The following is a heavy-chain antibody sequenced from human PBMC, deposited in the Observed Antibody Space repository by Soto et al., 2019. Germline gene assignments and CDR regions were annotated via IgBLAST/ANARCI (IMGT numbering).Heavy chain of an antibody. D-gene: IGHD3-3*01. V-gene: IGHV4-30-4*01. Sequence: PSETLSLTCTVSGGSISSGDYYWSWIRQPPGKGLEWIGYIYYSGSTYYNPSLKSRVTISVDTSKNHFSLKLSSVTAADTAVYYCARDKRITIFGVVIEGDPTDYYGMDVWGQGTTVTVSS. CDR3: ARDKRITIFGVVIEGDPTDYYGMDV. J-gene: IGHJ6*02. CDR2: IYYSGST. CDR1: GGSISSGDYY.